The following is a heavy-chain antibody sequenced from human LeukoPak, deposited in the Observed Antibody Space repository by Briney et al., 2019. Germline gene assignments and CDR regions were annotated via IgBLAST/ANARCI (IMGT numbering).Heavy chain of an antibody. D-gene: IGHD3-22*01. CDR2: ISTSGDTI. CDR3: ASDVDESYYYDGSGNPSGAVDI. V-gene: IGHV3-48*03. Sequence: GGSLRLSCAASGFTFRSYEIHWVRQAPGKGLEWISYISTSGDTIYSADSVKGRFTISRDNAQNSLYLHMNSLGAEDTAVYCRASDVDESYYYDGSGNPSGAVDIWGQGTTVTVSS. CDR1: GFTFRSYE. J-gene: IGHJ3*02.